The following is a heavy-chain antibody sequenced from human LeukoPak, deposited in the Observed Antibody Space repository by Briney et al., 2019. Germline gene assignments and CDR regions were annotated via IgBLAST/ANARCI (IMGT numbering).Heavy chain of an antibody. J-gene: IGHJ5*02. V-gene: IGHV4-59*01. CDR3: ARVGSSSFAYWFDP. D-gene: IGHD6-13*01. Sequence: SETLSLTCTVSGGSISSYYWSWIRQPPGMGLEWIGYIYYSGSTNYNPSLKSRVTISVDTSKNQFSLKLSSVTAADTAVYYCARVGSSSFAYWFDPWGQGTLVTVSS. CDR2: IYYSGST. CDR1: GGSISSYY.